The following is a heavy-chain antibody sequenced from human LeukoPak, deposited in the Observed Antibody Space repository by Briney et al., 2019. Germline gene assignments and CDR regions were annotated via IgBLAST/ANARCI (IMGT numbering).Heavy chain of an antibody. CDR2: MNPNSGNT. CDR3: ARGGPSGYKFGGFDP. D-gene: IGHD3-3*01. CDR1: GYTFTSYD. J-gene: IGHJ5*02. Sequence: ASVKVSCNASGYTFTSYDINWGRQATGQGLEWMGWMNPNSGNTGYAQKFQGRVTITRNTSISTAYMELSSLRSEDTAVYYCARGGPSGYKFGGFDPWGQGTLVTVSS. V-gene: IGHV1-8*03.